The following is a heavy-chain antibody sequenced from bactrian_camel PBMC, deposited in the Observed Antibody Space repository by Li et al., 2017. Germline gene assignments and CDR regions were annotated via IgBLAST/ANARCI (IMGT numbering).Heavy chain of an antibody. J-gene: IGHJ4*01. Sequence: VQLVESGGGSVQAGGSLRLSCVASELTDRSLCMGWFRQAPGKEREGVAVIRADGSTTYTDSVKGRCTISRDSAKNTVYLQMNNLQPEDTATYYRAEGRGSRGEHCYSLNYWGQGTQVTVSS. V-gene: IGHV3S67*01. D-gene: IGHD6*01. CDR2: IRADGST. CDR3: AEGRGSRGEHCYSLNY. CDR1: ELTDRSLC.